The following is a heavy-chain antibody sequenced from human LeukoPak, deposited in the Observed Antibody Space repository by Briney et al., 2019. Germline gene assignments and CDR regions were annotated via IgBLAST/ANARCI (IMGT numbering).Heavy chain of an antibody. D-gene: IGHD4-17*01. J-gene: IGHJ4*02. CDR3: AKAMPYGDYGIYFDY. CDR2: ISGSGGST. V-gene: IGHV3-23*01. Sequence: GGSLRLSCAASGFTFSSYAMSWVRQAPGKGLEWVSAISGSGGSTYYADSVKGRFTISRDNSKNTLYLQMNSLGAEDTAVYYCAKAMPYGDYGIYFDYWGQGTLVTVSS. CDR1: GFTFSSYA.